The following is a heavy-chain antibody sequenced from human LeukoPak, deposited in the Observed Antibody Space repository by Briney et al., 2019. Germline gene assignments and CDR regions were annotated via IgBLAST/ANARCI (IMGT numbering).Heavy chain of an antibody. D-gene: IGHD5-18*01. CDR2: IKSKTDGGTT. J-gene: IGHJ4*02. V-gene: IGHV3-15*01. CDR3: TTDQSYGYLPISY. CDR1: GFTFSNAW. Sequence: GGSLRLSCAASGFTFSNAWMSWVRQAPGKGLEWVGRIKSKTDGGTTDYAAPVKGRFTISRDDSKNTLYLQMNSLKTEDTAVYYCTTDQSYGYLPISYWGQGALVTVSS.